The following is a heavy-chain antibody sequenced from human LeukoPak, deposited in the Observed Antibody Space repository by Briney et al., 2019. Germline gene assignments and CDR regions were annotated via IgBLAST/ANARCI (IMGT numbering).Heavy chain of an antibody. CDR3: VALWFGELLNWFDP. Sequence: GGSLRLSCAASGFTFSSYAMSWVRQAPGKGLEWVSAISGSGGSTYYADSVKDRFTISRDNSKNTLYLQMNSLRAEDTAVYYCVALWFGELLNWFDPWGQGTLVTVSS. CDR2: ISGSGGST. D-gene: IGHD3-10*01. CDR1: GFTFSSYA. V-gene: IGHV3-23*01. J-gene: IGHJ5*02.